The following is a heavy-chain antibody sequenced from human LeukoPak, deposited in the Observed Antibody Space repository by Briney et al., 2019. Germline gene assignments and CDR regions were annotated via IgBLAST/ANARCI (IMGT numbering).Heavy chain of an antibody. J-gene: IGHJ4*02. CDR1: GYTFTGYY. CDR3: ATSYGDYYGDYVGY. V-gene: IGHV1-2*02. D-gene: IGHD4-17*01. CDR2: INPNSGGT. Sequence: ASVKVSCKASGYTFTGYYMHWVRQAPGQGLEWMGWINPNSGGTNYAQKFQGRVTMTRDTSISTAYMELSSLRSEDTAVYYCATSYGDYYGDYVGYWGQGTLVTVSS.